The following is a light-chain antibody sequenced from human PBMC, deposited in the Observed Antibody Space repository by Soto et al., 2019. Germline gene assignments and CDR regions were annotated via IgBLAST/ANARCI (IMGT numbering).Light chain of an antibody. CDR1: QGISSY. CDR3: QQYYSYPRT. Sequence: AIRMTQSPSSLSASTGDRVTITCRASQGISSYLAWYQQKPGKAPKLLIYAASTLQSGVPSTFSGSGSATDFTLTISCLQSEDFATYYCQQYYSYPRTFGQGTKVEIK. CDR2: AAS. V-gene: IGKV1-8*01. J-gene: IGKJ1*01.